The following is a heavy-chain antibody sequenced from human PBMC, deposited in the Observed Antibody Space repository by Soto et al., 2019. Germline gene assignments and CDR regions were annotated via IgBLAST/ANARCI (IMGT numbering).Heavy chain of an antibody. Sequence: QVQLVQSGAEVKKPGSSVKVSCKASGCTFSSYAISWVRQAPGQGLEWMGGIIPIFGTANYAQKFQGRVTITADAATSTAYMELSSLSCEDGAVYYCARDLGTIFSGYGPPYDYYYGMDVWGQGTTVTFSS. CDR2: IIPIFGTA. J-gene: IGHJ6*02. V-gene: IGHV1-69*01. CDR1: GCTFSSYA. D-gene: IGHD5-12*01. CDR3: ARDLGTIFSGYGPPYDYYYGMDV.